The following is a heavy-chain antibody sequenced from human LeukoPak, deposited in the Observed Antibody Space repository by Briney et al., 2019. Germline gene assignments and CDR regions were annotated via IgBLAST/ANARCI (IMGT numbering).Heavy chain of an antibody. CDR3: ARDLRGYCSSTGCYEAFFDY. J-gene: IGHJ4*02. Sequence: PGGSLGLSCAASGFTFSSYEMNWVCQAPGKGLEWVSYRFTISRDNAKNSLYLQMNSLRAEDTAVYYCARDLRGYCSSTGCYEAFFDYWGQGTLVTVSS. D-gene: IGHD2-2*01. CDR1: GFTFSSYE. V-gene: IGHV3-48*03.